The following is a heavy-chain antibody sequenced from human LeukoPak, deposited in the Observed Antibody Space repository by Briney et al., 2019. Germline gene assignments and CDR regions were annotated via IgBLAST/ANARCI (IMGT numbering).Heavy chain of an antibody. CDR3: VRLSVISPHRYFDI. J-gene: IGHJ2*01. V-gene: IGHV4-59*08. D-gene: IGHD4-23*01. CDR1: GGSISSYY. CDR2: IYDTGNS. Sequence: PSETLSLTCTVSGGSISSYYWSWIRQSPGKVLEWIAYIYDTGNSNYNPSLKSRAAISLDTSKNQFSLKLSSVTAADTAVYYCVRLSVISPHRYFDIWGRGTLVTVSS.